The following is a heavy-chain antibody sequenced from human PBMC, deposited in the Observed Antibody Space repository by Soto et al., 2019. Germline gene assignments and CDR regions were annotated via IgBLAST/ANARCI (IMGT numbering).Heavy chain of an antibody. CDR1: GCSISSAAYY. Sequence: SETLSLTCPVSGCSISSAAYYWSWIRQHPGKGLEWIGYISHSGSTYYTPSLKSRVIISADTSKNQFSLNLTSVTAADTAVYYCAREYTYGSNFFDCWGQGALVTVSS. V-gene: IGHV4-31*03. J-gene: IGHJ4*02. CDR3: AREYTYGSNFFDC. CDR2: ISHSGST. D-gene: IGHD5-18*01.